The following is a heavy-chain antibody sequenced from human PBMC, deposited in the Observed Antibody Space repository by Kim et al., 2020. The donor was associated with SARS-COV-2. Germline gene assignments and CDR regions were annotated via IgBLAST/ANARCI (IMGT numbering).Heavy chain of an antibody. CDR2: SA. J-gene: IGHJ4*02. Sequence: SACAADPVKGRFTISGDNSNNTLYLQMNSLRAEDTAVYYCAKNEIGYFDYWGQGTLVTVSS. V-gene: IGHV3-23*03. CDR3: AKNEIGYFDY. D-gene: IGHD1-1*01.